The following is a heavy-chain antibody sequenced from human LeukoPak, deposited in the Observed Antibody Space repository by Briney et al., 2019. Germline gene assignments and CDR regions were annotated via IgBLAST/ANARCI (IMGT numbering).Heavy chain of an antibody. V-gene: IGHV1-69*04. J-gene: IGHJ6*02. Sequence: SVKVSCKASGGTFSSYAISWVRQAPGQGLEWMGRIIPILGIANYAQKFQGRVTVTADKSTSTAYMELSSLRSEDTAVYYCATDSSTSYSTHYYYYGMDVWGQGTTVTVSS. CDR1: GGTFSSYA. D-gene: IGHD6-13*01. CDR2: IIPILGIA. CDR3: ATDSSTSYSTHYYYYGMDV.